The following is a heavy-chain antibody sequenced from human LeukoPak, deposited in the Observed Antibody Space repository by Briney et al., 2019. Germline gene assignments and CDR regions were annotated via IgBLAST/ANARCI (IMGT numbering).Heavy chain of an antibody. Sequence: KPSETLSLTCTVSGGSISNYYWSWIRQPPGKGLEWIGYIYYSGSTSYNPSLKSRVSISVDTSKKQFSLKLSSVTAADTAMYYCARGGYCSSTSCYGDDAFDIWGQGTMVTVSS. CDR1: GGSISNYY. D-gene: IGHD2-2*01. V-gene: IGHV4-59*01. J-gene: IGHJ3*02. CDR2: IYYSGST. CDR3: ARGGYCSSTSCYGDDAFDI.